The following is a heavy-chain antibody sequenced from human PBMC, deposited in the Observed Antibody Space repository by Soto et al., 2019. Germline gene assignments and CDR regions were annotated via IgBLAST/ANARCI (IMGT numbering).Heavy chain of an antibody. D-gene: IGHD3-22*01. Sequence: ASVKVSCKASGYTFTSYGISWVRQAPGQGLEWMGWISAYNGNTNYAQKLQGRVTMTTDTSTSTAYMELRSLRSDDTAVYYCARDSARDYYDSSGYRYYYYGMDVWGQGTTVTVSS. J-gene: IGHJ6*02. CDR2: ISAYNGNT. CDR1: GYTFTSYG. CDR3: ARDSARDYYDSSGYRYYYYGMDV. V-gene: IGHV1-18*01.